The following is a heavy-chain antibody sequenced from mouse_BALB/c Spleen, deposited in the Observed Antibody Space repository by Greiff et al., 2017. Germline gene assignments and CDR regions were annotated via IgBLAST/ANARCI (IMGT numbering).Heavy chain of an antibody. J-gene: IGHJ4*01. V-gene: IGHV10S3*01. CDR3: VRDELLGAMDY. CDR1: GFTFNTNA. Sequence: EVQLVETGGGLVQPKGSLKLSCAASGFTFNTNAMNWVRQAPGKGLEWVARIRSKSNNYATYYADSVKDRFTISRDDSQSMLYLQMNNLKTEDTAMYYCVRDELLGAMDYWGQGTSVTVSS. D-gene: IGHD2-1*01. CDR2: IRSKSNNYAT.